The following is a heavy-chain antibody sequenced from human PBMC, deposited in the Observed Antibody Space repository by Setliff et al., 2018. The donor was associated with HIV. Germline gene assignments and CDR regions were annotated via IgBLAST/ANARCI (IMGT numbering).Heavy chain of an antibody. Sequence: PSETLSLTCTVSSGSISTYYWSWIRQPPGKGLEWIGYIFYTGSTNYNPSLKSRITISVDTSKNQFSLRLSSVTAADTAVYYCARGEQWLLPAFDIWGQGTMVTVSS. CDR2: IFYTGST. D-gene: IGHD6-19*01. J-gene: IGHJ3*02. CDR1: SGSISTYY. V-gene: IGHV4-59*08. CDR3: ARGEQWLLPAFDI.